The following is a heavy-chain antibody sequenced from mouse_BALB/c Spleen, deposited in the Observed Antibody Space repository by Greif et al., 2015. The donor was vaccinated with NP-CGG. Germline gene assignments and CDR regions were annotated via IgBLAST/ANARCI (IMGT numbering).Heavy chain of an antibody. CDR2: IWSDGST. CDR3: ARQRAYYRDAMDY. J-gene: IGHJ4*01. V-gene: IGHV2-6-1*01. CDR1: GFSLTSYG. D-gene: IGHD2-14*01. Sequence: QVQLQQSGPGLVAPSQSLSITCTISGFSLTSYGVHWVRQPPGKGLEWLVVIWSDGSTTYNSALKSRLSISKDNSKSQVFLKMNSLQTDDTAMYYCARQRAYYRDAMDYWGQGTSVTVSS.